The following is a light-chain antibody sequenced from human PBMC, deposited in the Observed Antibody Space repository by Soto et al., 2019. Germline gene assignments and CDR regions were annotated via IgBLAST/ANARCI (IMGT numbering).Light chain of an antibody. CDR1: SGDGGNYNL. CDR3: YSYVNSNTLV. Sequence: QSALTQPASVSGSPGQSITISCAASSGDGGNYNLVSWYQQHPGKAPKLIVYEAFKRPLGISDRFSGSKSDNTASLTISGLQAEDEGDYYCYSYVNSNTLVFGGGTKVTVL. V-gene: IGLV2-23*01. CDR2: EAF. J-gene: IGLJ2*01.